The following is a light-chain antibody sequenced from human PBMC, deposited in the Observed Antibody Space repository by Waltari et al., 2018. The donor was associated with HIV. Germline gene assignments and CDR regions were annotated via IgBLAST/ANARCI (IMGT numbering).Light chain of an antibody. CDR1: QNIGKM. CDR3: QQYNSHSRT. V-gene: IGKV1-5*01. J-gene: IGKJ1*01. CDR2: EAS. Sequence: DIQMTQSPSTVSASVGDTVTDTCRASQNIGKMLAWYQQKPGKAPELLIYEASTLEVGVPSIFSGGGSGTEFTLTISRLQPDDFATYYCQQYNSHSRTFGQGTKVEIK.